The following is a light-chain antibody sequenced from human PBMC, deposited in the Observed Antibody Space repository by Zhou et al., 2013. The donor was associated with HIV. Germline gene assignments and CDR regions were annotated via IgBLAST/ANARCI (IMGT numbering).Light chain of an antibody. V-gene: IGKV1-NL1*01. Sequence: DIQMTQSPSSMSASVGDRVTITCRASQGISNSLAWYQLKPGKAPKLLLYAASRLEGGVPSRFSGSGSGTHFTLTISSLQPEDFATYYCQQYYNSPPLTFGGGTEGGDQ. CDR1: QGISNS. CDR3: QQYYNSPPLT. CDR2: AAS. J-gene: IGKJ4*01.